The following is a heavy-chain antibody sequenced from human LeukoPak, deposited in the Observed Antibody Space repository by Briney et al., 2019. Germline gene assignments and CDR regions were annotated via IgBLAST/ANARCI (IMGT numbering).Heavy chain of an antibody. CDR3: AKEKGPYDFCSRHRD. CDR2: IRYDGSKK. V-gene: IGHV3-30*02. CDR1: VFTFSSYR. Sequence: PGGALRLSCASSVFTFSSYRMHWVRQAPAKGLERVAFIRYDGSKKYYADSVKDRFTISIDNSKNTLYLQMNSLRTEHTAVYYCAKEKGPYDFCSRHRDWGQGTLVTVSS. J-gene: IGHJ4*02. D-gene: IGHD3-3*01.